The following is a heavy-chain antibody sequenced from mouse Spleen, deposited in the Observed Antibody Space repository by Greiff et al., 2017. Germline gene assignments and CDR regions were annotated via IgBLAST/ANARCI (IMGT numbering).Heavy chain of an antibody. V-gene: IGHV1-75*01. CDR1: GYTFTDYY. Sequence: VKLQESGPELVKPGASVKISCKASGYTFTDYYINWVKQRPGQGLEWIGWIFPGSGSTYYNEKFKGKATLTVDKSSSTAYMLLSSLTSEDSAVYFCARSGYGYDRVFAYWGQGTLVTVSA. CDR3: ARSGYGYDRVFAY. CDR2: IFPGSGST. D-gene: IGHD2-2*01. J-gene: IGHJ3*01.